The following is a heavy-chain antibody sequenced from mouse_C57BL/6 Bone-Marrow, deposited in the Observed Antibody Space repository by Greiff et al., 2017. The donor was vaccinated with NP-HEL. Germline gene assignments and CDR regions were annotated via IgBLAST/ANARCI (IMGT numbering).Heavy chain of an antibody. J-gene: IGHJ1*03. CDR3: ARYCYSKGGYFDV. V-gene: IGHV1-72*01. CDR2: IDPKSGGT. D-gene: IGHD2-5*01. Sequence: QVQLQQPGAELVKPGASVKLSCKASGYTFTSYWMHWVKQRPGRGLEWIGRIDPKSGGTKYNEKFKSKATLTVDKPSSTAYMQLSSLTSEDAAVYYCARYCYSKGGYFDVWGTGTTVTVSS. CDR1: GYTFTSYW.